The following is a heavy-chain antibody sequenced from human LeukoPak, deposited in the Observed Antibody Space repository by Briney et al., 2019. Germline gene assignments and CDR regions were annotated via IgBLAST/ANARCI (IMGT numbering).Heavy chain of an antibody. CDR2: INHSGTT. CDR1: GASFSGSY. V-gene: IGHV4-34*01. J-gene: IGHJ4*02. D-gene: IGHD6-19*01. CDR3: ARGRGIAVAET. Sequence: SETLSLTCAVYGASFSGSYWSWIRQPPGKGLEWIRDINHSGTTNYNPSLKSRVTISVDTSKNQFSLKLTSVAAADTAVYYCARGRGIAVAETWGQGTLVTVSS.